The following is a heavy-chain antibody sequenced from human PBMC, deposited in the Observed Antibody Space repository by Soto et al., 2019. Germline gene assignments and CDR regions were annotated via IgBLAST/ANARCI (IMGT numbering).Heavy chain of an antibody. CDR3: AKAELGYYDSSGYSS. V-gene: IGHV3-30-3*01. D-gene: IGHD3-22*01. J-gene: IGHJ5*02. CDR1: GFTFSSYA. Sequence: GGSLRLSCAASGFTFSSYAMHWVRQAPGKGLEWVAVISYDGSNKYYADSVKGRFTISRDNSKNTLYLQMNSLRAEDTAVYYCAKAELGYYDSSGYSSWGQGTLVTVSS. CDR2: ISYDGSNK.